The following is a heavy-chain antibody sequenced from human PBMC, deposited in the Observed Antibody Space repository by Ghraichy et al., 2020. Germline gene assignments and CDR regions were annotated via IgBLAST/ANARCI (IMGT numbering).Heavy chain of an antibody. CDR2: IRSGGIRT. CDR1: GFTFSRHW. J-gene: IGHJ6*02. V-gene: IGHV3-74*01. Sequence: GGSLRLSCTASGFTFSRHWMHWVRQVPGKGLEWVSRIRSGGIRTTYADSVNGRFTISRDNAKNTLYLQMNSLRVEDTAVYYCVSDYYYGMDVWGQGTTVTVSS. CDR3: VSDYYYGMDV.